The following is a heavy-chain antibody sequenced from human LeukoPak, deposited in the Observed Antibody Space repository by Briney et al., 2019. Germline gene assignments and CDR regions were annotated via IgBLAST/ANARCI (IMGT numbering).Heavy chain of an antibody. CDR3: ASVAAAGDSDYYYGMDV. V-gene: IGHV1-2*02. CDR2: INPNSGGT. Sequence: ASMKVSCKASGYTFTGYYMHWVRQAPGKGLEWMGWINPNSGGTNYAQKFQGRVTMTRDTSISTAYMELSRLRSDDTDVYYCASVAAAGDSDYYYGMDVWGQGTTVTVSS. D-gene: IGHD6-13*01. J-gene: IGHJ6*02. CDR1: GYTFTGYY.